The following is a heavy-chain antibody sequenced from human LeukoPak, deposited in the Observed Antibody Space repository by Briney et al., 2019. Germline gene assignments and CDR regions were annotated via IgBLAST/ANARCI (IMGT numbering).Heavy chain of an antibody. J-gene: IGHJ4*02. V-gene: IGHV3-74*01. CDR3: ARGEGYYYDSSGYYY. D-gene: IGHD3-22*01. CDR2: INSDGSST. CDR1: GFTFSPYW. Sequence: GGSLRLSCAASGFTFSPYWMHWVRQAPGKGLVRVSRINSDGSSTNYADSVKGRFTISRDNSQNTLYLQMNSLRAEDTAVYYCARGEGYYYDSSGYYYWGQGTLVTVSS.